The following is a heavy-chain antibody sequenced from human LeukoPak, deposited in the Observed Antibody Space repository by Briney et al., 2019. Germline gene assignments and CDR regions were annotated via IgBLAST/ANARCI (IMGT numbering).Heavy chain of an antibody. CDR2: IYYSGST. D-gene: IGHD4-17*01. CDR1: GGSISSYY. J-gene: IGHJ6*03. CDR3: ARLPVTTSGYYYYYMDV. Sequence: SETLSLTCTVSGGSISSYYWSWIRQPPGKGLEWIGYIYYSGSTNYNPSLKSRVTISVDTSMNQFSLKLSSVTAADTAVYYCARLPVTTSGYYYYYMDVWGKGTTVTVSS. V-gene: IGHV4-59*01.